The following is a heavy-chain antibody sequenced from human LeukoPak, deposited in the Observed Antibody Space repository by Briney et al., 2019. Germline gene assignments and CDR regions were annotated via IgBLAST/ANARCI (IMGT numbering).Heavy chain of an antibody. Sequence: GASVKVSCKASGYTFTNYDINWVRQAAGQGLEWMGSINPNSGNTGYAQKFQGRVTITRNTSISTVYMELSSLRSEDTAVYYCARGSPSAYDFWSGLTGDVFDIWGQGTMVTVSS. D-gene: IGHD3-3*01. CDR3: ARGSPSAYDFWSGLTGDVFDI. CDR2: INPNSGNT. V-gene: IGHV1-8*03. CDR1: GYTFTNYD. J-gene: IGHJ3*02.